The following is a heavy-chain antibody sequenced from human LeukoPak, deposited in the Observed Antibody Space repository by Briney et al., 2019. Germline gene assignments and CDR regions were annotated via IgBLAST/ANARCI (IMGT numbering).Heavy chain of an antibody. V-gene: IGHV1-69-2*01. D-gene: IGHD1-20*01. J-gene: IGHJ6*02. CDR1: GYTFTDYY. CDR2: VDPEDGET. Sequence: ASVKISCKVSGYTFTDYYMHWVQQAPAKGLEWMGLVDPEDGETIYAEKFQGRVTITADTSTDTAYMELSSLRSEDTAVYYCATGLSFITGTTGNYYYYGMDVWGQGTTVTVSS. CDR3: ATGLSFITGTTGNYYYYGMDV.